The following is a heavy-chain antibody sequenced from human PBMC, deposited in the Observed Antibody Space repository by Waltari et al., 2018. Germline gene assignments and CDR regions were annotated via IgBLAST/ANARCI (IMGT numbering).Heavy chain of an antibody. Sequence: QVQLVQSGAEVKKPGSSVKVSCKASGGTFSSYDIGWVRQAPGQGLEWMGGIIPIFGTANYAQKFQGRVTITADESTSTVYMEVSSLRSEDTAMYYCARASIATAVIGWFDPWGQGTLVTVSS. J-gene: IGHJ5*02. D-gene: IGHD6-13*01. V-gene: IGHV1-69*01. CDR3: ARASIATAVIGWFDP. CDR1: GGTFSSYD. CDR2: IIPIFGTA.